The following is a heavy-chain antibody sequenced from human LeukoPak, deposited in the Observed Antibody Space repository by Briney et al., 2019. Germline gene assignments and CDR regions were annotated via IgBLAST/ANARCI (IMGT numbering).Heavy chain of an antibody. D-gene: IGHD6-6*01. CDR1: GLTFSSHW. Sequence: PGGSLRLSCAASGLTFSSHWMHWARRLPGKGLVWVSRISPTGSTSSYADSVKGRFTVSRDNAKNTLYLQVNNLRAEDTAVYYCARGPNSNWSGLDFWGQGTLLTVSS. CDR2: ISPTGSTS. V-gene: IGHV3-74*01. CDR3: ARGPNSNWSGLDF. J-gene: IGHJ4*02.